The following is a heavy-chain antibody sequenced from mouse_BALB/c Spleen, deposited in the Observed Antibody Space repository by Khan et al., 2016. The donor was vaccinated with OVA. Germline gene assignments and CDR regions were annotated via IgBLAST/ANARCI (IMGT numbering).Heavy chain of an antibody. D-gene: IGHD1-1*01. Sequence: VQLKESGPGLVKPSQSLSLTCTVTGYSITSGYAWNWIRQLPGNKLEWMGYISYSGGTSYNPSLKSRISITRDTSKNQFFLQLNSVTTEDTATYNCARGNYSRYYFDYWGQGTPLTVSS. CDR1: GYSITSGYA. J-gene: IGHJ2*01. CDR2: ISYSGGT. CDR3: ARGNYSRYYFDY. V-gene: IGHV3-2*02.